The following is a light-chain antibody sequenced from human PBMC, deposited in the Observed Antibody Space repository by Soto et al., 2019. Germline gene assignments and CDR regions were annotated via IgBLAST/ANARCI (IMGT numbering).Light chain of an antibody. V-gene: IGKV3-15*01. CDR2: GAS. Sequence: EIVMTQSPATLSVSPGERATLSCRASQSVSSNLAWYQQKPSQAPRLLIYGASTRATGIPARFSGSGSGTEFTLTISSLQSEDFSVYYWQQYNNWPQTFGQGTKVEIK. CDR1: QSVSSN. J-gene: IGKJ1*01. CDR3: QQYNNWPQT.